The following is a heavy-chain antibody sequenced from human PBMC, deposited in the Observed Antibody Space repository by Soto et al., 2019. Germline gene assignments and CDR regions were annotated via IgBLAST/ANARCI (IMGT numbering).Heavy chain of an antibody. D-gene: IGHD6-19*01. V-gene: IGHV3-7*01. CDR2: IKEDGSES. CDR1: GFTFNNYC. J-gene: IGHJ4*02. CDR3: ARGRAVAV. Sequence: ESGGGLVQPGGSLRLSCVASGFTFNNYCMTWIRQPPGNGLEWVANIKEDGSESHYVNSVRGRFTISRDNARNSLSLEMNSLRAEDTGIYYCARGRAVAVWGQGTLVIVSS.